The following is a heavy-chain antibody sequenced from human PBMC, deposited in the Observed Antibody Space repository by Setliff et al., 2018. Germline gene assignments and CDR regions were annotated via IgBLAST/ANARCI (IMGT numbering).Heavy chain of an antibody. CDR2: IYYRGTT. D-gene: IGHD1-26*01. V-gene: IGHV4-39*01. J-gene: IGHJ4*02. Sequence: SCTVSGDSLNSGVYYWAWIRQSPGKGLEWIGRIYYRGTTYYNASLKSRVTMSVDTAQNQFSLRLSSVTAADTAVYYCARTGTYRYYDYWGQGTLVTVSS. CDR3: ARTGTYRYYDY. CDR1: GDSLNSGVYY.